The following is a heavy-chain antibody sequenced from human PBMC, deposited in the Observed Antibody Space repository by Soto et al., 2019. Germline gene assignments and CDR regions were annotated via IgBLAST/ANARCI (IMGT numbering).Heavy chain of an antibody. J-gene: IGHJ6*02. Sequence: SVKVSCKASGGTFSGYAISWVRQAPGQGLEWMGGIIPIFGTANYAQKFQGRVTITADESTSTAYMELSSLRSEDTAVYYCARADPIAARPGPQAGDYYYGMDVWGQGTTVTVYS. CDR2: IIPIFGTA. CDR3: ARADPIAARPGPQAGDYYYGMDV. D-gene: IGHD6-6*01. CDR1: GGTFSGYA. V-gene: IGHV1-69*13.